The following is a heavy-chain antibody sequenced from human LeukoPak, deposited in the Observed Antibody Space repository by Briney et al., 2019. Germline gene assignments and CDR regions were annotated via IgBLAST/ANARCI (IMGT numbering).Heavy chain of an antibody. Sequence: ASVKVSCKASGYTFTGYYIHWVRQAPGQGLEWMGRINPNSAGTNYAQKFQGRVTMTRDTSISTAYMDLSRLTSDDTAVYYCARPCSSTSCQFYDAFDIWGKGTMVTVSS. D-gene: IGHD2-2*01. V-gene: IGHV1-2*06. CDR2: INPNSAGT. CDR1: GYTFTGYY. CDR3: ARPCSSTSCQFYDAFDI. J-gene: IGHJ3*02.